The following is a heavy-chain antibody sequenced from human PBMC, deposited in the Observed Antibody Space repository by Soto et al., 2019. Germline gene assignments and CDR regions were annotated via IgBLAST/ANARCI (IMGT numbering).Heavy chain of an antibody. V-gene: IGHV5-10-1*01. Sequence: GESLKISCKGSGYSFTSYWISWVRQMPGKGLEWMVRIDPSDSYTNYSPSFQGHVTISADKSISTAYLHWSSLKASDTAMYYCARQARYSSYARYYYGYSGMDVWGQGTTVTVS. D-gene: IGHD5-12*01. CDR2: IDPSDSYT. CDR1: GYSFTSYW. CDR3: ARQARYSSYARYYYGYSGMDV. J-gene: IGHJ6*02.